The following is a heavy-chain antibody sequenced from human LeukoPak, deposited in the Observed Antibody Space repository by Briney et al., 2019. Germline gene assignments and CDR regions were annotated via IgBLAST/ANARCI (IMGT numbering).Heavy chain of an antibody. CDR3: TRVGYIDEGIDY. V-gene: IGHV3-7*04. J-gene: IGHJ4*02. Sequence: GGSLRLSCVASGFPFSSYWMTWVRQAPGKGLEWVANVKQDGSKKSYVDSVKGRFTISRDNAKNSLYLQMNSLRAEDTAIYYCTRVGYIDEGIDYWGQGTLVTVSS. CDR2: VKQDGSKK. CDR1: GFPFSSYW. D-gene: IGHD5-24*01.